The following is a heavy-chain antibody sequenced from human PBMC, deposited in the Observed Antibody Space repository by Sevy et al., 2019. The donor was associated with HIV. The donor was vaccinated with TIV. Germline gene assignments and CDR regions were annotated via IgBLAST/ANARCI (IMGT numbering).Heavy chain of an antibody. V-gene: IGHV3-48*01. D-gene: IGHD4-17*01. CDR2: ISVSSGTV. J-gene: IGHJ4*02. CDR1: GFTFGSYT. CDR3: VRDTSYGDPYYFDY. Sequence: GGSLRLSCAVSGFTFGSYTMNWVRQAPGRGLEWLSYISVSSGTVYYADSVKGRFTISRDNAKNSLYLQMNSLRAEDSAVYYCVRDTSYGDPYYFDYSGQRTLVTVSS.